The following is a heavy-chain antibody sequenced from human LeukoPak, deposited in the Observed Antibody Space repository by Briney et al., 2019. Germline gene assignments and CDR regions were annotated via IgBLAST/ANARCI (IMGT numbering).Heavy chain of an antibody. CDR1: GFTFSTYW. CDR3: ARRRCSSASCFFDY. D-gene: IGHD2-2*01. Sequence: GGSLRLSRAASGFTFSTYWMSWVRQAPGKGLEWVANIKQGGSEKYHVDSVKGRFTISRDNAKNSLYLQMNSLRAEDTAVYFCARRRCSSASCFFDYWGQGTMVTVSS. V-gene: IGHV3-7*01. CDR2: IKQGGSEK. J-gene: IGHJ4*02.